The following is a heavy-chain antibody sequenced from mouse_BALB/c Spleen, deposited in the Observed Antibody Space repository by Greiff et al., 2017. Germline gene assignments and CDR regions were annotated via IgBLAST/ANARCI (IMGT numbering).Heavy chain of an antibody. D-gene: IGHD3-1*01. CDR2: IYPSDSYT. Sequence: VQLQQSGAELVRPGASVKLSCKASGYTFTSYWINWVKQRPGQGLEWIGNIYPSDSYTNYNQKFKDKATLTVDKSSSTAYMQLSSPTSEDSAVYYCTRSRGSSAAMDYWGQGTSVTVSS. CDR3: TRSRGSSAAMDY. V-gene: IGHV1-69*02. CDR1: GYTFTSYW. J-gene: IGHJ4*01.